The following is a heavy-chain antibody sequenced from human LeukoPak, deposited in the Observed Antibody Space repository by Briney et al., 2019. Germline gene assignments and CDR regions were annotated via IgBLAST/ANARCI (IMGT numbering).Heavy chain of an antibody. CDR2: ISSNGGST. D-gene: IGHD2-8*02. J-gene: IGHJ4*02. Sequence: GGSLRLSCAASGFTVSSNYMSWVRQAPVKGLEYVSAISSNGGSTYYANSVKGRFTISRDNSKNTLYLQMNSLRAEDTALYYCAKGHGWGTDNWGQGTLVTVSS. CDR1: GFTVSSNY. V-gene: IGHV3-64*01. CDR3: AKGHGWGTDN.